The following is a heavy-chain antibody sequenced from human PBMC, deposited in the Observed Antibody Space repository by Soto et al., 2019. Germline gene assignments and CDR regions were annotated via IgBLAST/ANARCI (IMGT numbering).Heavy chain of an antibody. CDR3: ARHPFTSTVKRYNYYGMDV. CDR1: GFTFSSYW. Sequence: GGSLRLSCAASGFTFSSYWMHWVRQAPGKGLVWVSRINSDGSSTSYADSVKGRFTISRDNAKKTLYVQMNSLRAEDTAVYYCARHPFTSTVKRYNYYGMDVWGQGTTVTVSS. J-gene: IGHJ6*02. D-gene: IGHD4-17*01. V-gene: IGHV3-74*01. CDR2: INSDGSST.